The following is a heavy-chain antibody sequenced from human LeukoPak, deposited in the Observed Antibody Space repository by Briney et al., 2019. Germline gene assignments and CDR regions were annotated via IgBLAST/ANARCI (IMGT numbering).Heavy chain of an antibody. CDR2: ISGSGGST. CDR3: AKDVTCGDISFDY. CDR1: GFTFSSYA. V-gene: IGHV3-23*01. D-gene: IGHD2-21*01. Sequence: GGSLRLSCAASGFTFSSYAMSWVRQAPGKGLERVSAISGSGGSTYYADSVKGRFTISRDNSKNTLYLQMNRLRAEDTAVYYCAKDVTCGDISFDYWGQGTLVTVSS. J-gene: IGHJ4*02.